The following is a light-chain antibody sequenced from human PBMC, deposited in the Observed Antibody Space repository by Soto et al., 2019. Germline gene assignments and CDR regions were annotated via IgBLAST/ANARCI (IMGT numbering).Light chain of an antibody. CDR2: AAS. V-gene: IGKV1-8*01. CDR3: QQYYSYPLT. CDR1: QGISSY. J-gene: IGKJ4*01. Sequence: AFRMTQSPSSLSASTGDRVTITCRASQGISSYLAWYQQKPGKAPKLLIYAASTLQSGVPSRFSGSGSGTDCTLTISCLQSEDFATYYCQQYYSYPLTFGGGTKVEIK.